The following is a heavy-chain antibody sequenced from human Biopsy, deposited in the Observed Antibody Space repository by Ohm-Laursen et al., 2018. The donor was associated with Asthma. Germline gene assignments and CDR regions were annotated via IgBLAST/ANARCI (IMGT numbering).Heavy chain of an antibody. Sequence: TLSLTCTVSGDSITSGGCCWNWIRQHPGKGLEWIGYIYYSGSTYYNPSLKGRVTISIDTSKNQFSLKVRSVTAADTAVYYCARDRSYSGSAGFGHYYGMDVWGQGTTVTVSS. D-gene: IGHD5-12*01. CDR2: IYYSGST. CDR1: GDSITSGGCC. J-gene: IGHJ6*02. V-gene: IGHV4-31*03. CDR3: ARDRSYSGSAGFGHYYGMDV.